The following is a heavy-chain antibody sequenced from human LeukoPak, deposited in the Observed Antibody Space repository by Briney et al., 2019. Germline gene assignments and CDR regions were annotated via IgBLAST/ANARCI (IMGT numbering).Heavy chain of an antibody. Sequence: SETLSLTCTVSGGSLSSYYWSWVRQPAGKGLEWIGRIYISGTTNYNPSLKSRITMSLDTSKNQLSLRLTSVTAADTAVYYCARDEARTGYIHYWGQGTLITVSS. CDR3: ARDEARTGYIHY. J-gene: IGHJ4*02. D-gene: IGHD3-9*01. CDR2: IYISGTT. V-gene: IGHV4-4*07. CDR1: GGSLSSYY.